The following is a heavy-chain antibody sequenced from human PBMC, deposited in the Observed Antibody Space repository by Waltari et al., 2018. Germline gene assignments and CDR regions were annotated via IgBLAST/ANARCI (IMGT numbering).Heavy chain of an antibody. Sequence: QLVQSWSELKSPGASVKVSCKASGYPFNRFGINWVRQAPGQGLEWMGWINTNSETPAYAQDFRGRFVFSLDTSASTAYLQISSLKADDTAVYYCARDGASSSRGYYYALDVWGQGTTVTVSS. CDR3: ARDGASSSRGYYYALDV. V-gene: IGHV7-4-1*02. D-gene: IGHD3-22*01. CDR1: GYPFNRFG. CDR2: INTNSETP. J-gene: IGHJ6*02.